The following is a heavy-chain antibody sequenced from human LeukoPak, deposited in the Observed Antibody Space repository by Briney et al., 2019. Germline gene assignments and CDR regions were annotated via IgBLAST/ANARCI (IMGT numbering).Heavy chain of an antibody. CDR3: ARDGYDILTGYYPHVD. Sequence: SETLSLTCTVSGGSISSSSYYWGWIRQPPGKGLEWIGSIYYSGSTYYNPSLKSRVTISVDTSKNQFSLKLSSVTAADTAVYYCARDGYDILTGYYPHVDWGQGTLVTVSS. D-gene: IGHD3-9*01. J-gene: IGHJ4*02. V-gene: IGHV4-39*07. CDR2: IYYSGST. CDR1: GGSISSSSYY.